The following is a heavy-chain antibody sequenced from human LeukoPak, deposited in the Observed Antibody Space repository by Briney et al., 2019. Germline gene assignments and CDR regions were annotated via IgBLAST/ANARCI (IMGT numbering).Heavy chain of an antibody. V-gene: IGHV3-9*01. J-gene: IGHJ4*02. CDR3: ASLYLGCSLEVRTCYFDY. D-gene: IGHD6-19*01. CDR2: ISWNSGSI. Sequence: GGSLRLSCAASGFTFDDYAMHWVRQAPGKGLEWVSGISWNSGSIGYADSVKGRFTISRDNAKNSLYLQMNSLRAEDTAVYYCASLYLGCSLEVRTCYFDYWGQGALVTVSS. CDR1: GFTFDDYA.